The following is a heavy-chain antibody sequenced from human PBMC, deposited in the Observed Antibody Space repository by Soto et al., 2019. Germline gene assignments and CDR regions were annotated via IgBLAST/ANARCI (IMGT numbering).Heavy chain of an antibody. CDR2: ISYDGSNK. Sequence: GGSLRLSCAASGFTFSSYAMHWVRQAPGKGLEWVAVISYDGSNKYYADSVKGRFTISRDNSKNTLYLQMNSLRAEDTAVYYCANAPGLELQVNYYYYYGMDVWGQGTTVTVSS. CDR1: GFTFSSYA. CDR3: ANAPGLELQVNYYYYYGMDV. D-gene: IGHD1-7*01. J-gene: IGHJ6*02. V-gene: IGHV3-30-3*01.